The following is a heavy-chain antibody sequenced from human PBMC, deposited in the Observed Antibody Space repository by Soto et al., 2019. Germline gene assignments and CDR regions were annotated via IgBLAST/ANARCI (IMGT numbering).Heavy chain of an antibody. D-gene: IGHD4-17*01. J-gene: IGHJ4*02. CDR3: AKEQPLLPEWTVTTGGVDY. CDR1: GFTFSSYA. V-gene: IGHV3-23*01. Sequence: EVQLLESGGGLVQPGGSLRLSCAASGFTFSSYAMSWVRQAPGKGLEWVSAISGGGGSTYYAYSVKGRFTISIDNSKNTLYLQMNSLRAEDTAVYYCAKEQPLLPEWTVTTGGVDYWGQGTLVTVSS. CDR2: ISGGGGST.